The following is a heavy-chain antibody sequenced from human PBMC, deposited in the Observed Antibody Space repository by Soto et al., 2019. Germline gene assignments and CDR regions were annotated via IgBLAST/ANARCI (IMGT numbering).Heavy chain of an antibody. J-gene: IGHJ5*02. D-gene: IGHD3-22*01. V-gene: IGHV1-2*02. CDR1: GYTFTGYY. CDR2: INPNSGGT. Sequence: ASVKVSCKASGYTFTGYYMHWVRQAPGQGFEWMGWINPNSGGTNYAQKFQGRVTMTRDTSISTAYMELSRLRSDDTAVYYCASSPGTYYYDSSGYWNWFDPWGQGTLVTVSS. CDR3: ASSPGTYYYDSSGYWNWFDP.